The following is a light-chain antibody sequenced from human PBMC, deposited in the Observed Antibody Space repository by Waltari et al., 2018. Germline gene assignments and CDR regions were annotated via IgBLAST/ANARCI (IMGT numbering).Light chain of an antibody. CDR3: MQGTQLPFT. V-gene: IGKV2-40*01. J-gene: IGKJ3*01. CDR2: LAS. Sequence: DIVMTQTPLSLPVTPGEPASISCRSSQSLLHSDGYTYLDWYLQKPGHSPQLLIYLASKRASGVPDRFSGSGSGTDFTLKISRVEAEDVGVYYCMQGTQLPFTFGPGTKLDIK. CDR1: QSLLHSDGYTY.